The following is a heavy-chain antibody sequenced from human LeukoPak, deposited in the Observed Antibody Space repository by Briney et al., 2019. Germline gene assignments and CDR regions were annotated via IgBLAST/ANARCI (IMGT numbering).Heavy chain of an antibody. D-gene: IGHD1-26*01. J-gene: IGHJ5*02. CDR1: GGSISSSSYY. Sequence: SETLSLTCTVSGGSISSSSYYWGWIRQPPGKGLEWIGSIYYSGSTYYNPSLKSRVTISVDTSKNQFSLKLSSVTAADTAVYYCARIGGGSYNWFDPRGQGTLVTVSS. V-gene: IGHV4-39*07. CDR2: IYYSGST. CDR3: ARIGGGSYNWFDP.